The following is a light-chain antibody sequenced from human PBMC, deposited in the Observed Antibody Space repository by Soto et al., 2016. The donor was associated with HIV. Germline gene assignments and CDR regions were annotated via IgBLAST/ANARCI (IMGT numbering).Light chain of an antibody. J-gene: IGLJ3*02. Sequence: SYVLSQTPSVSVAPGKTARITCGGMNIGSKVVHWYQLKPGQAPILVVFDDANRPSAIPERFSGANSGSTATLTISRVEAGDEADYYCQVWDTNTDHWVFGGGTKLTVL. CDR2: DDA. V-gene: IGLV3-21*03. CDR1: NIGSKV. CDR3: QVWDTNTDHWV.